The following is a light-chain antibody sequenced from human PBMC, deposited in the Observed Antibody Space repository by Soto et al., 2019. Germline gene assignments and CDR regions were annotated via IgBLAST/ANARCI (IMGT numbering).Light chain of an antibody. CDR1: SSDVGSYNR. J-gene: IGLJ1*01. Sequence: QSVLTQPPSVSGSPGQSVTISCTGTSSDVGSYNRVSWYQQPPGTAPKLMIYEVSNRPSGVPDRFSGSKSGNTASLTTSGLQAEDEADYYCTSYTSSSVYVFGTGTKVTVL. V-gene: IGLV2-18*03. CDR3: TSYTSSSVYV. CDR2: EVS.